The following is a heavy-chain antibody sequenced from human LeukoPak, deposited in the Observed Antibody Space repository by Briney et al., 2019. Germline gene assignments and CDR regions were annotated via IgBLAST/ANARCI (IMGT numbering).Heavy chain of an antibody. Sequence: PGGSLRLSGAASGFTFSSYWMHWVRQAPGKGLVWVSRINSDGSSTSYADSVKGRFTISRDNAKNTLYLQMNSLRAEDTAVYYCARWGLVAATNWFDPWGQGTLVTVSS. CDR3: ARWGLVAATNWFDP. V-gene: IGHV3-74*01. CDR2: INSDGSST. D-gene: IGHD2-15*01. CDR1: GFTFSSYW. J-gene: IGHJ5*02.